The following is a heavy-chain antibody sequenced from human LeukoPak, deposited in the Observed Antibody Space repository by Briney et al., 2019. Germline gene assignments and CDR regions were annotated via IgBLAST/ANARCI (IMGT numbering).Heavy chain of an antibody. D-gene: IGHD3-22*01. CDR1: AFTFSSYS. CDR3: ARSIGTYYYDTSGAYYFDY. CDR2: ISSSRNYK. V-gene: IGHV3-21*01. J-gene: IGHJ4*02. Sequence: GGSLRLSCAASAFTFSSYSMTWVRQAPGKGLEWVSSISSSRNYKYYADSGKGRFTISGDNAKNSLYLQMNSLRAEDTAVYYCARSIGTYYYDTSGAYYFDYWGQGTLVTVSS.